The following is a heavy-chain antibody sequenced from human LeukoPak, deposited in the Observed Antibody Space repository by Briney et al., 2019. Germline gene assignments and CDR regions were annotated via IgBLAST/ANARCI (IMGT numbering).Heavy chain of an antibody. J-gene: IGHJ4*02. V-gene: IGHV3-30*18. D-gene: IGHD6-13*01. CDR3: AKDRNIAAAATPPCFDY. CDR1: GFTFSSYG. CDR2: ISYDGSNK. Sequence: GGSLRLSCAASGFTFSSYGMHWVRQAPGKGLEWVAVISYDGSNKYYADSVKGRFTISRDNSKNTLYLQMNSLRAEDTAVYYCAKDRNIAAAATPPCFDYWGRGTLVTVSS.